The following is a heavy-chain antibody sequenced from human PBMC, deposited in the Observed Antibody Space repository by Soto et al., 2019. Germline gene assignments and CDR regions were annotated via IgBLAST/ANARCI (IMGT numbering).Heavy chain of an antibody. CDR1: GFTFSSYG. J-gene: IGHJ6*03. Sequence: PGGSLRLSCAASGFTFSSYGMHWVRQAPGKGLEWVAVIWYDGSNKYYADSVKGRFTISRDNSKNTLYLQMNSLRAEDTAVYYCARDFRTTIPLYQAYYYYYMDVWGKGTTVTVSS. CDR3: ARDFRTTIPLYQAYYYYYMDV. D-gene: IGHD5-12*01. CDR2: IWYDGSNK. V-gene: IGHV3-33*01.